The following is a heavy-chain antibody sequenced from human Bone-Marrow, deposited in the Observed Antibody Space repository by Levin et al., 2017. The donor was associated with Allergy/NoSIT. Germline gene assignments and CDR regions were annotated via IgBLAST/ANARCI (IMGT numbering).Heavy chain of an antibody. J-gene: IGHJ6*02. D-gene: IGHD1-14*01. CDR3: ARDRRTTARDYYYGMDV. CDR2: IYYSGST. V-gene: IGHV4-59*01. Sequence: SETLSLTCTVSGGSISSYYWSWIRQPPGKGLEWIGYIYYSGSTNYNPSLKSRVTMSVDTSKNQLSLKLSSVTAADTAVYYCARDRRTTARDYYYGMDVWGQGTTVTVSS. CDR1: GGSISSYY.